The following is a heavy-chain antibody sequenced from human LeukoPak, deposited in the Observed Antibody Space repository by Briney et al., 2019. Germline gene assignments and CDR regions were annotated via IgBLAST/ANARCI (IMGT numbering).Heavy chain of an antibody. D-gene: IGHD4-11*01. CDR2: INPNSGGT. V-gene: IGHV1-2*02. CDR1: GYTFTGYY. CDR3: ALVPHYSNHAGGNWFDP. Sequence: GASVKVSCKASGYTFTGYYMHWVRQAPGQGLEWMGWINPNSGGTNYAQKFQGRVTMTRDTSISTAYMELSRLRSDDTAVYYCALVPHYSNHAGGNWFDPWGQGTLVTVSS. J-gene: IGHJ5*02.